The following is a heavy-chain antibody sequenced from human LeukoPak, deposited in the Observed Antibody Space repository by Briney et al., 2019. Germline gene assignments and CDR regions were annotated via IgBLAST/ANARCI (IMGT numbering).Heavy chain of an antibody. J-gene: IGHJ4*02. CDR2: IRYDGSNK. Sequence: HTGGSLRLSCAASEFTFSSYGMHWVRQAPGKGLEWVAFIRYDGSNKYYADSVKGRFTISRDNAKNSLYLQMNSLRAEDTAMYYCARATTYDILTGYFDYWGQGTLVTVSS. V-gene: IGHV3-30*02. CDR3: ARATTYDILTGYFDY. D-gene: IGHD3-9*01. CDR1: EFTFSSYG.